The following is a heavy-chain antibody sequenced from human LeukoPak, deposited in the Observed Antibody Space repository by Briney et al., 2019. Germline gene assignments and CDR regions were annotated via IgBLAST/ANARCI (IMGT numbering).Heavy chain of an antibody. CDR1: GFTFSSYA. CDR3: AKDRLGEFSYNWFDP. V-gene: IGHV3-23*01. Sequence: GGSLRLSCAASGFTFSSYAISWVRQAPGKGLEWVSAISGSGGSTYYADSVKGRFTISRDNSKNTLYLQMNSLRAEDTAVYYCAKDRLGEFSYNWFDPWGQGTLVTVSS. D-gene: IGHD3-16*02. CDR2: ISGSGGST. J-gene: IGHJ5*02.